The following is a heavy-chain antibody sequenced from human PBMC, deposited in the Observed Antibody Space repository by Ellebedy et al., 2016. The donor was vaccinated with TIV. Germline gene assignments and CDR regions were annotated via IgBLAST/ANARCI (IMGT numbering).Heavy chain of an antibody. J-gene: IGHJ4*02. CDR2: ISYDGSNK. CDR1: GFTFSSYA. V-gene: IGHV3-30*04. Sequence: GGSLRLSCAASGFTFSSYAMHWVRQAPGKGLEWVAVISYDGSNKYYADSVKGRFTISRDNSKNTLYLQMNSLRAEDTAVYYCAREMRGYENFVDYWGQGTLVTVSS. CDR3: AREMRGYENFVDY. D-gene: IGHD5-12*01.